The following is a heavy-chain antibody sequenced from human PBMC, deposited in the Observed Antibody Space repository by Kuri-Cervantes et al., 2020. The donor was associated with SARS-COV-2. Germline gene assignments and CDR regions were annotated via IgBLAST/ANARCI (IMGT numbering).Heavy chain of an antibody. J-gene: IGHJ3*02. Sequence: GGSLRLSCAASGFTVSSNYMSWVRQAPGKGLEWVSYISSSSSTIYYADSVKGRFTISRDNAKNSLYLQMNSLRAEDTAVYYCARDQRPTFYYDSSEGAFDIWGQGTMVTVSS. CDR1: GFTVSSNY. CDR2: ISSSSSTI. D-gene: IGHD3-22*01. CDR3: ARDQRPTFYYDSSEGAFDI. V-gene: IGHV3-48*01.